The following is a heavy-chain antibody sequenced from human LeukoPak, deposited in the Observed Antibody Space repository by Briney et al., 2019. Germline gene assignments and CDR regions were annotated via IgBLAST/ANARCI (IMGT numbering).Heavy chain of an antibody. Sequence: PGGSRRLSCAASGFTFSSYWMHWVRQVPGKGLVWVSRINSDGSSTSYADSVKGRFTISRDNAKNTLHLQMNSLKAEDTAVYYCARDALGPDPVVYWGHGTLVTVSS. CDR1: GFTFSSYW. CDR3: ARDALGPDPVVY. CDR2: INSDGSST. D-gene: IGHD1-14*01. V-gene: IGHV3-74*01. J-gene: IGHJ4*01.